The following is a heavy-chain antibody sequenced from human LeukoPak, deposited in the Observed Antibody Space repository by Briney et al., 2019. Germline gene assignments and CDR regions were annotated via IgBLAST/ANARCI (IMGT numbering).Heavy chain of an antibody. CDR2: INPNSGGT. CDR3: ARLAATQIGNFDY. D-gene: IGHD6-25*01. CDR1: GYTFSGYY. J-gene: IGHJ4*02. V-gene: IGHV1-2*02. Sequence: ASVKVSCKASGYTFSGYYLHWVRQAPGQGLEWMGWINPNSGGTNCAQKLQGRVTMTRDTSISTAYMELSRVRSDDTAVYYCARLAATQIGNFDYWGQGTLVTVSS.